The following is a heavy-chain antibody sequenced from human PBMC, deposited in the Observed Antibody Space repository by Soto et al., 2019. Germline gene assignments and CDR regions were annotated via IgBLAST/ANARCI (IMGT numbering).Heavy chain of an antibody. D-gene: IGHD6-25*01. Sequence: SETRSLTGAVSGCSISSSNWLCWIRQPPGKGLEWSGDIYSSGTNYYNPSLKSRVPMSVDPSKNQSSLKLTSVTAVDTAVYYCASSAIRGPFDYWGQGSLFTVSS. CDR1: GCSISSSNW. CDR3: ASSAIRGPFDY. V-gene: IGHV4-28*01. J-gene: IGHJ4*02. CDR2: IYSSGTN.